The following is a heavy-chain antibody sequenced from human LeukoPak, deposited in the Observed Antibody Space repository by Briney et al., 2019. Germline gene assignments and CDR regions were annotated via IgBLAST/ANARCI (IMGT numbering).Heavy chain of an antibody. CDR2: IYYSGST. J-gene: IGHJ4*02. Sequence: SETLSLTCTVSGGSISSSSYYWGWIRQPPGKGLEWIGSIYYSGSTYYNPSLKSRATISVDTSKNQFSLKLSSVTAADTAVYYCARTGVGGSSWYYFDYWGQGTLVTVSS. CDR1: GGSISSSSYY. CDR3: ARTGVGGSSWYYFDY. V-gene: IGHV4-39*07. D-gene: IGHD6-13*01.